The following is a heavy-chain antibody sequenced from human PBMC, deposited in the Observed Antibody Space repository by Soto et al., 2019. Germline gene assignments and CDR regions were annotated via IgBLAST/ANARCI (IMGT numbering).Heavy chain of an antibody. V-gene: IGHV3-11*05. CDR1: GFTFSDYY. CDR2: ISSSRSYT. CDR3: ARHVHDAFDI. Sequence: QVQLVESGGALVKPGGSLRLSCAASGFTFSDYYMSWIRQAPGKGLEWVSYISSSRSYTNYADSVKGRFTISRDNAKNSVYLQMNSLRAEDTAVYYCARHVHDAFDIWGQGTMVTVSS. J-gene: IGHJ3*02. D-gene: IGHD3-10*02.